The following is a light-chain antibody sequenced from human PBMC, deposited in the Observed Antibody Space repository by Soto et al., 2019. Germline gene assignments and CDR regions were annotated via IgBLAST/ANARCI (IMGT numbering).Light chain of an antibody. V-gene: IGLV2-18*02. CDR1: SSDVGSYNR. CDR2: EVS. J-gene: IGLJ1*01. CDR3: SSYTSTSTYV. Sequence: CALTQPPSVSGSPGQSVTISCPGTSSDVGSYNRVSWYQQPPGTAPKLIIYEVSNRPSGVPDRFSGSKSGNTASLTISGLQAEDEADYYCSSYTSTSTYVFGTGTKVTVL.